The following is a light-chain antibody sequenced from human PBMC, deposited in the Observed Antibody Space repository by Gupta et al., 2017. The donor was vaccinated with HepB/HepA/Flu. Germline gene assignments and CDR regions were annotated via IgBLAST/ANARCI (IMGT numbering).Light chain of an antibody. CDR3: QQYNNWPPWT. J-gene: IGKJ1*01. CDR1: ESVSSN. V-gene: IGKV3-15*01. Sequence: EIVMTQSPATLSVSPGERATLSCRASESVSSNLAWYQQKPGQAPRLLIYGASTRANGIPARFSGSGSGTDFTLTISSLQSEDVAVYYCQQYNNWPPWTFGQGTKVEIK. CDR2: GAS.